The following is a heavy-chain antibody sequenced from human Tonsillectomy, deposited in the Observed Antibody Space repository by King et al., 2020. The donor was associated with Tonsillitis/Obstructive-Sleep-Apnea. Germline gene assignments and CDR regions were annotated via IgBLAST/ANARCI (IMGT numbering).Heavy chain of an antibody. J-gene: IGHJ6*03. CDR1: GGSFSGYY. V-gene: IGHV4-34*01. CDR3: ARVRVSLLLWFGEFYYYMDV. D-gene: IGHD3-10*01. Sequence: VQLQQWGAGLLKPSETLSLTCAVYGGSFSGYYWSWIRQPPGKGLEWIGEINHSGSTNYNPSLKSRVTISVDTSKNQFSLKLSSVTAADTAVYYCARVRVSLLLWFGEFYYYMDVWGKGTTDTDS. CDR2: INHSGST.